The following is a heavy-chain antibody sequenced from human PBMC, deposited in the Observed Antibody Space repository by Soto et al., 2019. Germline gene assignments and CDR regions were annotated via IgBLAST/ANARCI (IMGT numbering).Heavy chain of an antibody. D-gene: IGHD5-18*01. V-gene: IGHV3-30-3*01. J-gene: IGHJ4*02. CDR1: GFTFSSYA. Sequence: GGSLRLSCAASGFTFSSYAMHWVRQAPGKGLEWVAVISYDGSNKYYADSVKGRFTISRDNSKNTLYLQMNSLRAEDTAVYYCARPETGRYSYGLFDYWGQGTLVTVSS. CDR3: ARPETGRYSYGLFDY. CDR2: ISYDGSNK.